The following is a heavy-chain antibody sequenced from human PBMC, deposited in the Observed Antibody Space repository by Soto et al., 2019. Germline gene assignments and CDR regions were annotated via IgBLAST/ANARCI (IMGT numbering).Heavy chain of an antibody. D-gene: IGHD4-4*01. Sequence: PGESLKISCKGSGYSFTSYWIGWVRQMPGKGLEWMGIIYPGDSDTRYSPSFQGQVTISADKSISTAYLQWSSLKASDTAMYYCARSTVTPRYYYYGMDVWGQGTTVTVS. CDR2: IYPGDSDT. J-gene: IGHJ6*02. CDR3: ARSTVTPRYYYYGMDV. V-gene: IGHV5-51*01. CDR1: GYSFTSYW.